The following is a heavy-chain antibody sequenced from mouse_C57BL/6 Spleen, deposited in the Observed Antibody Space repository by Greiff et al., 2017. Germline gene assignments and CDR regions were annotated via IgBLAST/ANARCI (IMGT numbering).Heavy chain of an antibody. J-gene: IGHJ4*01. CDR2: IWSAGST. CDR3: GRNGGYVLEDAMDY. CDR1: GFSLTSYG. V-gene: IGHV2-6*02. D-gene: IGHD2-2*01. Sequence: VKLQESGPGLVAPSPSLSITCTVSGFSLTSYGVHWVRQPPGKGLEWLVVIWSAGSTTYNSAIKSGLSISKDNYTGQVFLKMLSLQTDETAMYYCGRNGGYVLEDAMDYWGQGTSVTVSS.